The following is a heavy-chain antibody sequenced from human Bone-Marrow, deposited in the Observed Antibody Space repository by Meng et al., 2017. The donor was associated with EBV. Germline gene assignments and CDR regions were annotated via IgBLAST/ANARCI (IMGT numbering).Heavy chain of an antibody. CDR1: GVSVNSGTYH. V-gene: IGHV4-61*01. D-gene: IGHD2/OR15-2a*01. CDR2: IYDTGTT. J-gene: IGHJ4*02. CDR3: ATSRSSTPGIVDD. Sequence: QWLLQESRPGLVNPSETLSLTCVVSGVSVNSGTYHWSWIRQAPGKGLEWIGYIYDTGTTIYNPSLNSRVTILLETSKNQFSPRLHSVTTADTAVYYCATSRSSTPGIVDDWGQGTLVTVSS.